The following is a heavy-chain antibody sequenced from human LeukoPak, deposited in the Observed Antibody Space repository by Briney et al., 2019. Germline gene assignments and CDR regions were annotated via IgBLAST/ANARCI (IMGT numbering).Heavy chain of an antibody. CDR1: GFTFSSYS. D-gene: IGHD5-24*01. CDR3: ARDLEMGGAFDI. J-gene: IGHJ3*02. V-gene: IGHV3-21*01. Sequence: GGSLRLSCAASGFTFSSYSMDWVRQAPGKGLEWVSSISSSSSYIYYADSVKGRFTISRDNAKNSLYLQMNSLRAEDTAVYYCARDLEMGGAFDIWGQGTMVTVSS. CDR2: ISSSSSYI.